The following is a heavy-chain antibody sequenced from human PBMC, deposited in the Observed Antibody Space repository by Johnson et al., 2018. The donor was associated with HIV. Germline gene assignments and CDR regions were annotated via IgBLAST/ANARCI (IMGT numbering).Heavy chain of an antibody. D-gene: IGHD3-22*01. CDR1: GFTFDDYG. CDR3: GRDQGYYDSSGYYGGAFDI. CDR2: ITWNGGGT. J-gene: IGHJ3*02. V-gene: IGHV3-20*04. Sequence: MQLVESGGGLVKPGGSRRLSCAVSGFTFDDYGMSWVRQAPGKGLEWVSGITWNGGGTHYADSVKGRFTISGDNSKNTRDLQMNGLRAEDTVLYYCGRDQGYYDSSGYYGGAFDIWGQGTMVTVSS.